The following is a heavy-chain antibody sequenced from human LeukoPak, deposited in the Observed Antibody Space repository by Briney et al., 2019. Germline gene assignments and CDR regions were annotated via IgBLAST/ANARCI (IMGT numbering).Heavy chain of an antibody. J-gene: IGHJ4*02. Sequence: SETLSLTCTVSGGSISSGSYYWSWIRQPAGQGLEWIGRIYTSGSTNYNPSLKSRVTISVDTSKNQFSLKLSSVTAADTAVYYCAKNDYGDYADYWGQGTLVTVSS. CDR1: GGSISSGSYY. CDR2: IYTSGST. CDR3: AKNDYGDYADY. V-gene: IGHV4-61*02. D-gene: IGHD4-17*01.